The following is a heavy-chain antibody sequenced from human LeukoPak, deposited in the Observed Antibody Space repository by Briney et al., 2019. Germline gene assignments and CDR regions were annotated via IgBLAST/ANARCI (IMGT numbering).Heavy chain of an antibody. CDR1: GGTFRRYA. CDR3: ARGPIRWLGLDY. V-gene: IGHV1-69*01. CDR2: IIPIFGTA. Sequence: GSSVKVSCKASGGTFRRYAISWVRQAPGQGLEWMGGIIPIFGTANYAQKFQGRVTITADESTSTAYMELSSLRSEDTAVYYCARGPIRWLGLDYWGQGTLVTVSS. J-gene: IGHJ4*02. D-gene: IGHD3-22*01.